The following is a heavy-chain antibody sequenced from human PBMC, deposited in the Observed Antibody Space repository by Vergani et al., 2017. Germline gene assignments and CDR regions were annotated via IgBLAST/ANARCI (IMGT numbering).Heavy chain of an antibody. CDR2: ISWNSGSI. D-gene: IGHD3-3*01. CDR1: GFTFDDYA. J-gene: IGHJ2*01. CDR3: AKDHYDFWSGYPNLSPFDL. V-gene: IGHV3-9*01. Sequence: VQLEESGGGVVQPGRSLRLSCAASGFTFDDYAMHWVRQAPGKGLEWVSGISWNSGSIGYADSVKGRFTISRDNAKNSLYLQMNSLRAEDTALYYCAKDHYDFWSGYPNLSPFDLWGRGTLVTVSS.